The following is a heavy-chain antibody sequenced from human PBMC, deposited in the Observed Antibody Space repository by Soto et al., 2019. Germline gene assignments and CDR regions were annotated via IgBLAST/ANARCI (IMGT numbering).Heavy chain of an antibody. D-gene: IGHD6-19*01. Sequence: QVQLVQSGAEVKKPGASVKVSCKASGYTFTSYGISWVRQAPGQGLEWMGWISAYNGNTNYAQKLQGRVTMTTDTSTSTAYIELRSLRSDDTAVYYCARVTGSGWYGYYYYGMDVWGQGTTVTVSS. V-gene: IGHV1-18*01. CDR2: ISAYNGNT. J-gene: IGHJ6*02. CDR3: ARVTGSGWYGYYYYGMDV. CDR1: GYTFTSYG.